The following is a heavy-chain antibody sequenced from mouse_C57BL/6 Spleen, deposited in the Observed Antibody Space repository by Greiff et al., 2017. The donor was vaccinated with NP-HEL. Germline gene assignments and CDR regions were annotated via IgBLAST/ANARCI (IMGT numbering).Heavy chain of an antibody. CDR3: ASIYYGNPDY. V-gene: IGHV1-64*01. D-gene: IGHD2-1*01. Sequence: VQLQQPGAELVKPGASVKLSCKASGYTFTSYWMHWVKQRPGQGLEWIGMIYPNSGSINYNEKFKDKATLTADKSSSTAYMQLSSLTYEDSAVYYCASIYYGNPDYWGQGTTLTVSS. CDR2: IYPNSGSI. J-gene: IGHJ2*01. CDR1: GYTFTSYW.